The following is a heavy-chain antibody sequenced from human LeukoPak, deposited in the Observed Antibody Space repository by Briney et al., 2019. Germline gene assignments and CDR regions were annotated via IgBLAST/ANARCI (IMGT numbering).Heavy chain of an antibody. V-gene: IGHV3-23*01. CDR1: GFTFSSYA. CDR3: ARDGHYDILTGYFQD. D-gene: IGHD3-9*01. Sequence: GGSLRLSCAASGFTFSSYAMSWVRQAPGKGLEWVSAISGSGGSTYYADSVKGRFTISRDNSKNTLYLQMNSLRAEDTAVYYCARDGHYDILTGYFQDWGQGTLVTVSS. CDR2: ISGSGGST. J-gene: IGHJ1*01.